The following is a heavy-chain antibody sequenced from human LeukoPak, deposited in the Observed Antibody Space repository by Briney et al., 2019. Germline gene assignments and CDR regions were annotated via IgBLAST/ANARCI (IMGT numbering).Heavy chain of an antibody. D-gene: IGHD2-15*01. CDR2: IYYSGST. V-gene: IGHV4-39*01. Sequence: SETLSLTCTVSGGSISSSIYYWGWIRQPPGKGLEWIGTIYYSGSTYYNPSLKSRVTISVDTSQNQFSLKLSSVTAADTAVYYCARRGGYCSGGSCYSWGYWGQGTLVTVSS. CDR3: ARRGGYCSGGSCYSWGY. J-gene: IGHJ4*02. CDR1: GGSISSSIYY.